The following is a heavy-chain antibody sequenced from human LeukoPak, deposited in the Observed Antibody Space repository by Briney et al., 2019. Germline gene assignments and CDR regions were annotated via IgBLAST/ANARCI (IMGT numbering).Heavy chain of an antibody. D-gene: IGHD3-22*01. V-gene: IGHV1-46*01. CDR2: IYPRDGST. J-gene: IGHJ4*02. CDR3: ARDYYYDSSGYTILGY. CDR1: GYTFTSNY. Sequence: ASVKVSCKASGYTFTSNYIHWVRQAPGQGLEWMGMIYPRDGSTSYAQKFQGRVTVTRDTSTSTVHMELSGLRSEDTAVYYCARDYYYDSSGYTILGYWGQGTLVTVSS.